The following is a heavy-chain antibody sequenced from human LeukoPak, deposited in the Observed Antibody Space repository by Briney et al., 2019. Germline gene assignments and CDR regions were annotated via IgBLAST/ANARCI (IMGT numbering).Heavy chain of an antibody. CDR3: ARLYSSGWYNDAFDI. D-gene: IGHD6-19*01. CDR2: INHSGST. CDR1: GGSFSGYY. J-gene: IGHJ3*02. V-gene: IGHV4-34*01. Sequence: SETLSPTCAVYGGSFSGYYWSWIRQPPGKGLEWIGEINHSGSTNYNPSLKSRVTISVDTSKNQFSLKLSSVTAADTAVYYCARLYSSGWYNDAFDIWGQGTMVTVSS.